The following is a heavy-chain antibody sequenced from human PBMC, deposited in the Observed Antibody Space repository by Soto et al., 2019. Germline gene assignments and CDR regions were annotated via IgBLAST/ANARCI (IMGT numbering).Heavy chain of an antibody. J-gene: IGHJ6*02. CDR3: ARGGDTYYYDSSEPPLGDYGMDV. D-gene: IGHD3-22*01. V-gene: IGHV1-8*01. CDR2: MNPNSGNT. Sequence: ASVKVSCKASGYTFTSYDINWVRQATGQGLEWMGWMNPNSGNTGYAQKFQGRVTMTRNTSISTAYMELSSLRSEDTAVYYCARGGDTYYYDSSEPPLGDYGMDVWGQGTTVTVSS. CDR1: GYTFTSYD.